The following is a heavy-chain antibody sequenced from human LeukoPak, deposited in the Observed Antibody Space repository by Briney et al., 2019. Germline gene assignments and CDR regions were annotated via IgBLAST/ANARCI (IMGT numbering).Heavy chain of an antibody. CDR1: GFTFSTYD. CDR3: AKEIWPTVTTPGHTQFDY. V-gene: IGHV3-30*02. CDR2: IRYDGRNK. D-gene: IGHD4-17*01. Sequence: GGSLRLSCAASGFTFSTYDMHWVRQAPGKGLEWVAFIRYDGRNKYYADSVKGRFTISRDNSKNTLCLQMNSLRAEDTAVYYCAKEIWPTVTTPGHTQFDYWGQGTLVTVSS. J-gene: IGHJ4*02.